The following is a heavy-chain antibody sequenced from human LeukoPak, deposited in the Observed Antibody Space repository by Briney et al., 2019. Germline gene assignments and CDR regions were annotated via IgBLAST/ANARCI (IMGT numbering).Heavy chain of an antibody. V-gene: IGHV4-59*01. CDR1: GGSISNYY. CDR3: ARIDYYDILTLDY. D-gene: IGHD3-9*01. J-gene: IGHJ4*02. CDR2: INYSGNT. Sequence: SETLSLTCTVSGGSISNYYWSWIRQPPGKGLEWIGYINYSGNTHYNPSLKSRVTISVDTSKNQFSLKLSSVTAADTAVYYCARIDYYDILTLDYWGQGTLVTVSS.